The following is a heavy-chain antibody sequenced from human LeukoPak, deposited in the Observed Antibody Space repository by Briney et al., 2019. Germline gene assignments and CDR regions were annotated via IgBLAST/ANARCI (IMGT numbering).Heavy chain of an antibody. J-gene: IGHJ4*02. D-gene: IGHD4-17*01. Sequence: GESLRLSCAASGFTFSSYGMHWVRQAPGKGLEWVAVISYDGSNKYYADSVKGRFTISRDNSKNTLYLQMNSLRAEDTAVYYCAKVSADPTVTPLDHYYFDYWGQGTLVTVSS. V-gene: IGHV3-30*18. CDR3: AKVSADPTVTPLDHYYFDY. CDR2: ISYDGSNK. CDR1: GFTFSSYG.